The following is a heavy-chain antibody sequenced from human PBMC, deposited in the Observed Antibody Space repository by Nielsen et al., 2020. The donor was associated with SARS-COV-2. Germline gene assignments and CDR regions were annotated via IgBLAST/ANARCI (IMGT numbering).Heavy chain of an antibody. Sequence: GESLKISCAASGFTFSRCSLNWVRQAPGKGLEWVSYISSSSSTIYYADSVKGRFTISRDNAKNSLYLQMNSLRDGDTAVYYCARDLKVVVALVYYYYGMNVWGQGTTVTVSS. J-gene: IGHJ6*02. CDR2: ISSSSSTI. D-gene: IGHD3-22*01. CDR3: ARDLKVVVALVYYYYGMNV. V-gene: IGHV3-48*02. CDR1: GFTFSRCS.